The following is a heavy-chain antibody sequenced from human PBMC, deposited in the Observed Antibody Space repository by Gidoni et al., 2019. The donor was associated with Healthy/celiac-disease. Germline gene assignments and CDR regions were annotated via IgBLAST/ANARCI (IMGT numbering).Heavy chain of an antibody. CDR3: ARGLTGDSNLLYWYFDL. V-gene: IGHV4-34*01. D-gene: IGHD4-4*01. J-gene: IGHJ2*01. CDR1: GGSFRGYY. Sequence: QVQLHQWCAGLLKPSETLSLTCSVYGGSFRGYYWSWIRQPPGKGLEWIGEINHSGSTNYNPSLKSRVTISVDTSKNQFSLKLSSVTAADTAVYYCARGLTGDSNLLYWYFDLWGRGTLVTVSS. CDR2: INHSGST.